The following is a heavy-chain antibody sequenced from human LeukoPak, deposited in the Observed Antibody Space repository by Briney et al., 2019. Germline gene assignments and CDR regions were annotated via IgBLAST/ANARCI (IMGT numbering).Heavy chain of an antibody. CDR2: INHSGST. V-gene: IGHV4-34*01. CDR3: ARGGYYYGSGSYYKGRMYYYYMDV. J-gene: IGHJ6*03. D-gene: IGHD3-10*01. Sequence: SETLSLTCAVYGGSFSGYYWSWIRQPPGKGLECIGEINHSGSTNYNPSLKSRVTISVDTSKNQFSLKLSSVTAADTAVYYCARGGYYYGSGSYYKGRMYYYYMDVWGKGTTVTVSS. CDR1: GGSFSGYY.